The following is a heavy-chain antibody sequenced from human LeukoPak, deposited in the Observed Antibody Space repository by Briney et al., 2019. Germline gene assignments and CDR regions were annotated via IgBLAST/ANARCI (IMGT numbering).Heavy chain of an antibody. CDR2: ISPIFGAA. D-gene: IGHD2-15*01. Sequence: SVKVSCKVSGGTFMGYAISWVRQAPGQGREWMGGISPIFGAANDAQKFRGRVTNTADESTSTSYMELSSLRSENTAVYYCARVVATDAFDIWGQGTMVTVSS. V-gene: IGHV1-69*13. J-gene: IGHJ3*02. CDR3: ARVVATDAFDI. CDR1: GGTFMGYA.